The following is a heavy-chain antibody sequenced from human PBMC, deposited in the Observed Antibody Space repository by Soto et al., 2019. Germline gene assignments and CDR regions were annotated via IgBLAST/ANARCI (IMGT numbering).Heavy chain of an antibody. CDR2: IIPIFGTA. J-gene: IGHJ2*01. CDR1: GGTFSSYA. V-gene: IGHV1-69*01. D-gene: IGHD5-18*01. Sequence: QVQLVQSGAEVKKPGSSVKVSCKASGGTFSSYAISWVRQAPGQGLEWMGGIIPIFGTANYAQKFQGRVTITADEPTSTAYMELRSLRSEDTAVYYCATTFHVTWILNWYFDLWGRGTLVTVSS. CDR3: ATTFHVTWILNWYFDL.